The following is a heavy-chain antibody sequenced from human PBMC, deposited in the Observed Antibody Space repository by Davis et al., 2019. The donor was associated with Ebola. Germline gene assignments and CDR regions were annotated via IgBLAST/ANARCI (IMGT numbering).Heavy chain of an antibody. CDR2: ISSSSTYI. CDR3: ARVSNYYYYLDV. Sequence: GGSLRLSCAASGFTFSSYNMNWVRQAPGKGLEWVSVISSSSTYIYYADSVKGRFTISRDNAKNSPYLQMNSLRAEDTAVYYCARVSNYYYYLDVWGKGTTVTVSS. V-gene: IGHV3-21*01. CDR1: GFTFSSYN. J-gene: IGHJ6*03.